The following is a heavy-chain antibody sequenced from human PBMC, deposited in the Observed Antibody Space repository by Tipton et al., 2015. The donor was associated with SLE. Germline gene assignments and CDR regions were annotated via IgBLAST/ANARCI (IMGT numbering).Heavy chain of an antibody. CDR3: ARNFPPDY. CDR2: VYQSGTT. V-gene: IGHV4-59*01. CDR1: GDSISSFH. J-gene: IGHJ4*02. Sequence: TLSLTCTVSGDSISSFHWSWIRQPPGKGLEWLGDVYQSGTTNSNPSLKSRVTISVDTSKNRFSLQMRSVTAADTAVYYCARNFPPDYWGQGTLVTVSS.